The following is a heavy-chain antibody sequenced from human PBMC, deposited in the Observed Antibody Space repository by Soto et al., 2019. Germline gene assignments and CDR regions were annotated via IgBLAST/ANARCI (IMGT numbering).Heavy chain of an antibody. CDR1: GGSFSGYY. D-gene: IGHD2-8*02. CDR2: INHGGST. V-gene: IGHV4-34*01. CDR3: ARDKSTGLFDY. Sequence: QVQLQQWGAGLLKPSETLSLTCAVSGGSFSGYYWTWIRQPPGTGLEWIGDINHGGSTNYNPSLKSRVTISVDTSKNQFSLKLTSVTAADTAVYYCARDKSTGLFDYWGQGTLVTVSS. J-gene: IGHJ4*02.